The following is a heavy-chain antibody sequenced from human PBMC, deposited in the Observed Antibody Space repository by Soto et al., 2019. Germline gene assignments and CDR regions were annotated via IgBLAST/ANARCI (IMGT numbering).Heavy chain of an antibody. CDR1: GFTFSSYE. J-gene: IGHJ6*02. Sequence: VQLVESGGGLVQPGGSLRLSCAASGFTFSSYEMNWVRQAPGKGLEWVSYISSSGSTIDYADSVKGRFTVSRDNTKNSLYLQMNSLRAEDTAVYYCARGAPYYYDSSAYYSYGWDVWGQGTKVTVSS. V-gene: IGHV3-48*03. CDR2: ISSSGSTI. CDR3: ARGAPYYYDSSAYYSYGWDV. D-gene: IGHD3-22*01.